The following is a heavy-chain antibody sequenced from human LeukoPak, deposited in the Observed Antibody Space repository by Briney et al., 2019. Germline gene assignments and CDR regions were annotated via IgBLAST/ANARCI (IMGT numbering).Heavy chain of an antibody. D-gene: IGHD4-17*01. CDR2: INHSGST. J-gene: IGHJ4*02. Sequence: SETQSLTCAVYGGSFSGYYWSWIRQPPGKGLEWIGEINHSGSTNYNPSLKSRVTISVDTSKNQFSLKLSSVTAADTAVYYCAADNLRSGDYWGQGTLVTVSS. CDR1: GGSFSGYY. V-gene: IGHV4-34*01. CDR3: AADNLRSGDY.